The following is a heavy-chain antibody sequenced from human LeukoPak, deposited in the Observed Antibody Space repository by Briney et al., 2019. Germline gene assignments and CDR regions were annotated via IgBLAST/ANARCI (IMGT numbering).Heavy chain of an antibody. J-gene: IGHJ4*02. D-gene: IGHD6-13*01. CDR3: ASDGPWTEPGIAAAGSY. Sequence: ASVKVSCKASGYTFTGYYMHWVRQAPGQGLEWMGWINPNSGGTNYAQKFQGRVTMTRDTSISTAYMELSRLSSDDTAVYYCASDGPWTEPGIAAAGSYWGQGTLVTVSS. V-gene: IGHV1-2*02. CDR2: INPNSGGT. CDR1: GYTFTGYY.